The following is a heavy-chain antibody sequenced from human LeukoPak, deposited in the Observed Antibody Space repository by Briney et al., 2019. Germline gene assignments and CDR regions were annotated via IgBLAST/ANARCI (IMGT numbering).Heavy chain of an antibody. V-gene: IGHV1-2*02. Sequence: ASVKVSCKASGYTFTGYYMHWVRQAPGQGLEWMGWINPNSGGTNYAQKFQGRVTMTRDTSISTAYMDLSRLRSDDTAVYYCARGPIYYDSSGQSPFDYWGQGTLVTVSS. CDR1: GYTFTGYY. J-gene: IGHJ4*02. D-gene: IGHD3-22*01. CDR3: ARGPIYYDSSGQSPFDY. CDR2: INPNSGGT.